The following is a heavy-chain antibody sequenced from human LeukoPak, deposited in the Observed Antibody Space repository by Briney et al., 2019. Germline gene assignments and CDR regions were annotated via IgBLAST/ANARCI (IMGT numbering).Heavy chain of an antibody. D-gene: IGHD2-2*01. CDR1: GFTFDDYA. CDR2: ISWNSGSI. J-gene: IGHJ4*02. Sequence: GRSRRLSCAASGFTFDDYAMHWVRQAPGKGLEWVSGISWNSGSIGYADSVKGRFTISRDNAKNSLYLQMNSLRAEDTAVYYCARDRVVPAAELDYWGQGTLVTVSS. V-gene: IGHV3-9*01. CDR3: ARDRVVPAAELDY.